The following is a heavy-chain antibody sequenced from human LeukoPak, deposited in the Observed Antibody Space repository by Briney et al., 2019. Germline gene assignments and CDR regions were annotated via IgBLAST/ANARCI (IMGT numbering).Heavy chain of an antibody. V-gene: IGHV3-48*03. CDR1: GFTYSTFE. CDR3: ASLWELHY. CDR2: VNSGGDTI. D-gene: IGHD1-26*01. J-gene: IGHJ4*02. Sequence: GGSLRLSCAASGFTYSTFEMNWVRQAPGKGLEWISYVNSGGDTIYYADSVKGRFTVSRDNAKNSLYLQMNSLRAEDTAVYYCASLWELHYWGQGTLVTVSS.